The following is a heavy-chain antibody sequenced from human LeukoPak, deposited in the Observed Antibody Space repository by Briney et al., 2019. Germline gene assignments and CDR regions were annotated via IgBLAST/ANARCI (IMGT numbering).Heavy chain of an antibody. CDR1: RYTFTRYY. Sequence: ASVKVSCKASRYTFTRYYLHWLRQAPGKGLEGMGIINPSGGSTSYAQKFQGRVTMNKDTSTSTVYMELSSLRSEDTAVYYCARGPPEIKIVVVGDQYFQHWGQGTRVTVSS. D-gene: IGHD2-2*01. CDR3: ARGPPEIKIVVVGDQYFQH. V-gene: IGHV1-46*01. J-gene: IGHJ1*01. CDR2: INPSGGST.